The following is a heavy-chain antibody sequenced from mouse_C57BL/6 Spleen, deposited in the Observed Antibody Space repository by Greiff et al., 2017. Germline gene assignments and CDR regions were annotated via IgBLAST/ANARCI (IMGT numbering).Heavy chain of an antibody. CDR1: GFTFSSYG. CDR2: ISSGGSYT. J-gene: IGHJ1*03. V-gene: IGHV5-6*01. Sequence: EVHLVESGGDLVKPGGSLKLSCAASGFTFSSYGMSWVRQTPDKRLEWVATISSGGSYTYYPDSVKGRFTISRDNAKNTLYLQMSSLKSEDTAMYYCARHVDWYFDVWGTGTTVTVSS. CDR3: ARHVDWYFDV.